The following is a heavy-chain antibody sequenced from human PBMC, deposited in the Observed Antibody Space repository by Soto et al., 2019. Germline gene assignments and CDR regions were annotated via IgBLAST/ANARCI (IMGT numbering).Heavy chain of an antibody. Sequence: SQTLSLTCAISGDSVSSNSAAWNWIRQSPSRGLEWLGRTYYRPKWHNDYAVSVKSRITINPDTSKNQFSLQLNSVTPEDTAVYYCTRSRKYSSGWQTRYYFDYWGQGTLVTVSS. J-gene: IGHJ4*02. D-gene: IGHD6-19*01. V-gene: IGHV6-1*01. CDR1: GDSVSSNSAA. CDR3: TRSRKYSSGWQTRYYFDY. CDR2: TYYRPKWHN.